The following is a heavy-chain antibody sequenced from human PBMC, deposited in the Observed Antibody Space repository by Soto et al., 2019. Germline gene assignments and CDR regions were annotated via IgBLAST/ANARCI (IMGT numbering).Heavy chain of an antibody. Sequence: QVQLQESGPGLVKPSQTLSLTCTVSGGSISSGDYYWSWIRQPPGKGLEWIGYIYYSGSTYYNPSLKSRVTISVDTSKSRFSLKLSSVTAADTAVYYCARLWSYYYDSSGYLSDYWGQGTLVTVSS. D-gene: IGHD3-22*01. J-gene: IGHJ4*02. CDR3: ARLWSYYYDSSGYLSDY. CDR1: GGSISSGDYY. CDR2: IYYSGST. V-gene: IGHV4-30-4*01.